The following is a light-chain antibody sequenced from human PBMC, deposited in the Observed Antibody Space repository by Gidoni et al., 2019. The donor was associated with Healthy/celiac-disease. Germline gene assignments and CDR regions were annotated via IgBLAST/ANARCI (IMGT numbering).Light chain of an antibody. J-gene: IGKJ4*01. CDR2: WAS. V-gene: IGKV4-1*01. CDR3: QQYYSTLLT. Sequence: DIVMTQSPDSLPVSLGERATINCKSSQSVLYSSNNKNYLAWYQQKPGQPHKLLIYWASTRESGVPDRFSGSGSGKDLTLTIRSLQAEDVAVYYCQQYYSTLLTFGGGTKVEIK. CDR1: QSVLYSSNNKNY.